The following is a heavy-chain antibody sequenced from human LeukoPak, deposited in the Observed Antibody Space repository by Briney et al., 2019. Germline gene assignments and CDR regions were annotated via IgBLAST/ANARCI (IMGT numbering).Heavy chain of an antibody. Sequence: GGSLRLSCAASGFTFSSYGMHWVRQAPGKGLEWVAFIRYDGSNKYYADSVKGRFTISRDNSKNTLYLQMNSLRAEDTAVYYCARDWGSSSHYYYYYMDVWGKGTTVTVSS. CDR1: GFTFSSYG. CDR3: ARDWGSSSHYYYYYMDV. J-gene: IGHJ6*03. D-gene: IGHD6-6*01. CDR2: IRYDGSNK. V-gene: IGHV3-30*02.